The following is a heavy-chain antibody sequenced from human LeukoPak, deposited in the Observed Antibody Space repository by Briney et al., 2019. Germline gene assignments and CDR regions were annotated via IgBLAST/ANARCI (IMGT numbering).Heavy chain of an antibody. CDR2: ISGSGGST. J-gene: IGHJ5*02. Sequence: GGSLRLSCAASGFTFSSYAMSWVRQAPGKGLERVSAISGSGGSTYYADSVKGRFTISRDNSKNTLYLQMNSLRAEDTAVYYCAKQFTMVRGFGPWGQGTLVTVSS. V-gene: IGHV3-23*01. CDR3: AKQFTMVRGFGP. D-gene: IGHD3-10*01. CDR1: GFTFSSYA.